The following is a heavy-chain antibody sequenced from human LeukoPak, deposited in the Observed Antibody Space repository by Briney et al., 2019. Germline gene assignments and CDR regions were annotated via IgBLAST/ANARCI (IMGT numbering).Heavy chain of an antibody. V-gene: IGHV1-2*02. J-gene: IGHJ4*02. CDR2: INPKNGDT. D-gene: IGHD6-25*01. Sequence: ASVKVSCKTSGYPFSDYYIHRIRQASGQGLESMGWINPKNGDTKYAQRSQGRLTITMDTSIDKVYMELRSLRYDDTAVYYCARLSALWGQGTLVTVSS. CDR1: GYPFSDYY. CDR3: ARLSAL.